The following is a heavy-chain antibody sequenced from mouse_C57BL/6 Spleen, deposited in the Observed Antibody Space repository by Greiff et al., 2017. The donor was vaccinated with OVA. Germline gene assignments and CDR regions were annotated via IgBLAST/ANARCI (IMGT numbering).Heavy chain of an antibody. CDR2: IDPSDSYT. CDR1: GYTFTSYW. CDR3: AGPGAWFAY. V-gene: IGHV1-50*01. Sequence: QVHVKQPGAELVKPGASVKLSCKASGYTFTSYWMQWVKQRPGQGLEWIGEIDPSDSYTNYNQKFKGKATLTVDTSSSTAYMQLSSLTSEDSAVYYCAGPGAWFAYWGQGTLVTVSA. J-gene: IGHJ3*01.